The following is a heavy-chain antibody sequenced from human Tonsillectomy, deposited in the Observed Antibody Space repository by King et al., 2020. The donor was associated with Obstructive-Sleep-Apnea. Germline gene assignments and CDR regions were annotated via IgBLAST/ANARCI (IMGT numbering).Heavy chain of an antibody. CDR3: ARDNHGSGIAVAVDY. J-gene: IGHJ4*02. Sequence: DVQLVESGGGLVKPGGSLRLSCAASGFTFSSYSMNWVRQAPGKGLEWVSSISSSSIYIYYADSVKGRFTISRDNAKNSLYLQMNSLRAEDTAVYYCARDNHGSGIAVAVDYWGQGTLVTVSS. V-gene: IGHV3-21*01. CDR1: GFTFSSYS. CDR2: ISSSSIYI. D-gene: IGHD6-19*01.